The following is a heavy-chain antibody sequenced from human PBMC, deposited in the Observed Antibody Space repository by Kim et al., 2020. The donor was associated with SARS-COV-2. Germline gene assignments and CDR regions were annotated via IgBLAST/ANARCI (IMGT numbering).Heavy chain of an antibody. D-gene: IGHD3-3*01. V-gene: IGHV1-2*06. CDR1: GYTFTGYY. Sequence: ASVKVSCKASGYTFTGYYMHWVRQAPGQGLEWMGRINPNSGGTNYAQKFQGRVTMTRDTSISTAYMELSRLRSDDTAVYYCARGLESYYYYYYMDVWGKGTTVTVSS. J-gene: IGHJ6*03. CDR2: INPNSGGT. CDR3: ARGLESYYYYYYMDV.